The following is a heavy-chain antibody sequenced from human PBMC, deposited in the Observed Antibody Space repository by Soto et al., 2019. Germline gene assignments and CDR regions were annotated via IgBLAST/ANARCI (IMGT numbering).Heavy chain of an antibody. Sequence: PSETLSLTCTVSGGSISIYYWSWIRQPPGKGLEWIGYIYYSGSTNYNPSLKSRVTISVDTSKNQFSLKLSSVTAADTAVYYCARDLGYSSSWGGWYYYGMDVWGQGTTVTVSS. D-gene: IGHD6-13*01. CDR2: IYYSGST. J-gene: IGHJ6*02. CDR3: ARDLGYSSSWGGWYYYGMDV. CDR1: GGSISIYY. V-gene: IGHV4-59*01.